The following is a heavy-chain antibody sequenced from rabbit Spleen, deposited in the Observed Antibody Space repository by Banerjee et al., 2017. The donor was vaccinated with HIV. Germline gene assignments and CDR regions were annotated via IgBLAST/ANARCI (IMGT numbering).Heavy chain of an antibody. Sequence: HEQLEESGGGLVKPGASLTLTCTASGVSFSFSSYMCWVRQAPGKGLEWIACIEVGSSAFTYFATWAKGRFTISKTSSTTVTLQVTRLTAADTATYFCARDTSSSFSSYGMDLWGPGTLVTVS. CDR1: GVSFSFSSY. CDR3: ARDTSSSFSSYGMDL. D-gene: IGHD1-1*01. J-gene: IGHJ6*01. V-gene: IGHV1S45*01. CDR2: IEVGSSAFT.